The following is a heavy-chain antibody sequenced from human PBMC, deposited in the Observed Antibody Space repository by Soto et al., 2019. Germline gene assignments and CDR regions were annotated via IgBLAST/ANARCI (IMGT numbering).Heavy chain of an antibody. J-gene: IGHJ4*02. V-gene: IGHV3-7*01. CDR2: IKKDGSEK. CDR1: EFSFSDYW. D-gene: IGHD6-13*01. Sequence: EVQLVESGGGFVQPGGSLRLSCSASEFSFSDYWMTWVRQAPGKGLEWVASIKKDGSEKSYVDSVKGRFTISRDNAKNSLYLHMSSLRDEDTAVYYFARRAAVVGLDYWGQGALVTVSS. CDR3: ARRAAVVGLDY.